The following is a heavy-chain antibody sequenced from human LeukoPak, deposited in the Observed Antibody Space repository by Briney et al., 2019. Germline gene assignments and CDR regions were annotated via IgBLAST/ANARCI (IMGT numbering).Heavy chain of an antibody. J-gene: IGHJ3*02. Sequence: SETLSLTCTVSGGSISGYYWSWIRQPPGKGLEWLGFIYNTGNTNYNPSLKSRVTISLDTSKNQFSLSLSSVTAADTAVYYCARPGGRDHGGNSVAFDIWGQGIMVTVSS. CDR3: ARPGGRDHGGNSVAFDI. CDR2: IYNTGNT. V-gene: IGHV4-59*08. CDR1: GGSISGYY. D-gene: IGHD4-23*01.